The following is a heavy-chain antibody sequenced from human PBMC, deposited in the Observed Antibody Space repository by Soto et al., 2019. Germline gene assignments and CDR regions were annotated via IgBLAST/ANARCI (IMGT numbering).Heavy chain of an antibody. CDR1: GFSVSSNY. J-gene: IGHJ4*02. Sequence: EVRLVESGGGLVQPGGSLRLSCAASGFSVSSNYMTWVRQAPGKGLEWVSLVYNGGATHYAASVKGRFTISTHSSQSTLFLQMNSLRTEDTATYSCVRGRYGSEIHWGQGTKVTVSS. CDR2: VYNGGAT. V-gene: IGHV3-53*04. D-gene: IGHD3-10*01. CDR3: VRGRYGSEIH.